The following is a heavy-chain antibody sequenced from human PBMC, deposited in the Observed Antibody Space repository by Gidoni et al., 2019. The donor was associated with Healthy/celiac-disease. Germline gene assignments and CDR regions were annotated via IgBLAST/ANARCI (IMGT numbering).Heavy chain of an antibody. Sequence: QVQLQQWGAGLLKPSETLSLTCAVSGGSFSGYYWSWIRQPPGKGLEWIGEINHSGSTNYNPSLKSRVTISVDTSKNQFSLKLSSVTAADTAVYYCARGQIVATTPWKGFDPWGQGTLVTVSS. V-gene: IGHV4-34*01. J-gene: IGHJ5*02. CDR3: ARGQIVATTPWKGFDP. CDR1: GGSFSGYY. D-gene: IGHD5-12*01. CDR2: INHSGST.